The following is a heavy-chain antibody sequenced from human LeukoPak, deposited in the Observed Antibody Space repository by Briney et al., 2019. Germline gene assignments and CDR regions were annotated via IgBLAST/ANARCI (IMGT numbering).Heavy chain of an antibody. CDR3: ARARGALLGYFDWSFDGNWFDP. Sequence: GGSLRLSCAASGFTFSNYAMSWVRQAPGKGLEWVSAISGSDGSTNYADSVKGRFTISRDNSKNTLYLQMNSLRPEDTAVYYCARARGALLGYFDWSFDGNWFDPWGQGTLVTVSS. J-gene: IGHJ5*02. V-gene: IGHV3-23*01. D-gene: IGHD3-9*01. CDR2: ISGSDGST. CDR1: GFTFSNYA.